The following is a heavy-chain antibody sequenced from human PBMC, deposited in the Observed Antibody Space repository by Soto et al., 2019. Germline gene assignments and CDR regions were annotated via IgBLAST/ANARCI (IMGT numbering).Heavy chain of an antibody. V-gene: IGHV3-30-3*01. CDR2: ISYHGREK. CDR3: ARDPLAVTGSFVDY. Sequence: FPRLSCAASGFDFSIYAFHWVRQAPGKGLEWLSVISYHGREKYYADSVKGRFTISRDSSKNTVYLQMNSLRAEDTAVYYCARDPLAVTGSFVDYWGQGTLVTVPS. J-gene: IGHJ4*02. D-gene: IGHD6-19*01. CDR1: GFDFSIYA.